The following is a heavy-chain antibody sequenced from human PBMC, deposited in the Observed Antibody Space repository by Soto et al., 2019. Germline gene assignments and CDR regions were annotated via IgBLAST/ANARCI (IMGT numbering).Heavy chain of an antibody. J-gene: IGHJ5*02. D-gene: IGHD3-10*01. CDR3: ARRGTVVLPQDCFDP. Sequence: QVQLVQSGAEVKKPGASVKVSCKASGYTFTSYAIHWVRQAPGQRLEGMGWINTGNGTTKYSQKFQGRVTITRDTSANTTYIELSRLRSEVTAVYYCARRGTVVLPQDCFDPWGQGTLVTVSS. CDR2: INTGNGTT. V-gene: IGHV1-3*04. CDR1: GYTFTSYA.